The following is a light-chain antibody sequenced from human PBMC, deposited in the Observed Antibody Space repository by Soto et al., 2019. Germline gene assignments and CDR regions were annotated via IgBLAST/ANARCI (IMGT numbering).Light chain of an antibody. J-gene: IGLJ2*01. CDR1: GGSLASNY. V-gene: IGLV6-57*02. Sequence: NFMLTQPHSVSGSPGKTVTISCTGSGGSLASNYVQWYQQRPGRAPTTVIYEDNDRPPGVPNRFSGSVDISSNSAFLTIAGLTTEDEADYYCQSVDSSDQGFFGGGTQLTVL. CDR3: QSVDSSDQGF. CDR2: EDN.